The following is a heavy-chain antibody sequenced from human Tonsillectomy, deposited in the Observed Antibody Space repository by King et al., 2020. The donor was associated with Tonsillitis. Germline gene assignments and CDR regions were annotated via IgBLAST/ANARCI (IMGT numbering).Heavy chain of an antibody. D-gene: IGHD6-19*01. CDR1: CASISSYY. Sequence: VQLQESGPGLVKPSETLSLTCTVSCASISSYYWSWIRQSPGKGLEWIGYITNIGSTTYNPSLNSQVSISVDTSKNQCSLKVTSVTAADTAVYYWARDRPGWGDWYFDLWGRGTLVTVSS. CDR2: ITNIGST. V-gene: IGHV4-59*13. CDR3: ARDRPGWGDWYFDL. J-gene: IGHJ2*01.